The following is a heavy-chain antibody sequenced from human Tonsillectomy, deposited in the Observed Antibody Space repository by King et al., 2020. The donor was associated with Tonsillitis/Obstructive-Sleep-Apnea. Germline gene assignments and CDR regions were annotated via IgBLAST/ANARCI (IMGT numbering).Heavy chain of an antibody. V-gene: IGHV5-10-1*01. D-gene: IGHD3-3*01. J-gene: IGHJ4*02. CDR3: ARQDRYYDFWSGYYEDY. CDR2: IEPSDSYT. Sequence: EQLVQSGAEVKKPGESLRISCKGSGYSFTSYWISWVRQMPGKGLEGMGRIEPSDSYTNYSPSFQGHVTISADKSISTAYLQWDSLKASDTAMYYCARQDRYYDFWSGYYEDYWGQGTLVTVSS. CDR1: GYSFTSYW.